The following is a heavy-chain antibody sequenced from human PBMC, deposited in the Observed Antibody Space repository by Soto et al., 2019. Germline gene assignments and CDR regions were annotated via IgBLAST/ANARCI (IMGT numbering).Heavy chain of an antibody. CDR1: GFTFSSYA. CDR3: AKDPEDGVMITFGGVIAEGGYFDY. CDR2: ISGSGGST. J-gene: IGHJ4*02. Sequence: GGSLRLSCAASGFTFSSYAMSWVRQAPGKGLEWVSAISGSGGSTYYADSVKGRFTISRDNSKNTLYLQMNSLRAEDTAVYYCAKDPEDGVMITFGGVIAEGGYFDYWGQGTLVTVSS. D-gene: IGHD3-16*02. V-gene: IGHV3-23*01.